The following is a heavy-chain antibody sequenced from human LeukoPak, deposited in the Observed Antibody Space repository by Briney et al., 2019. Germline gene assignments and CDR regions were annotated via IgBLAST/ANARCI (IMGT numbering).Heavy chain of an antibody. V-gene: IGHV1-8*01. CDR2: MTPNSGNT. CDR3: ASVGYDSSGYSTGARDY. J-gene: IGHJ4*02. CDR1: GYTFTSYD. D-gene: IGHD3-22*01. Sequence: GASVKVSCKASGYTFTSYDINWVRQATGQGLEWMGWMTPNSGNTVYAQKFQGRVTMTRNTSISTAYMELSSLRSEDTAVYYCASVGYDSSGYSTGARDYWGQGTLVTVSS.